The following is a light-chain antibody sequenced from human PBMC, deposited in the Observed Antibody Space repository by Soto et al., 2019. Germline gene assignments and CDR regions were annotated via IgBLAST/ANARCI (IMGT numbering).Light chain of an antibody. Sequence: EIVLTQSPATLSLSPGERATLSCRASQSVSSYLAWYQQKPGQAPRLLIYGASIRATDIPARFSGSGSGTDFTLISSSLEPEDFAVYYCQHRGKWPRTFGQGTKLEI. CDR2: GAS. CDR3: QHRGKWPRT. J-gene: IGKJ2*01. V-gene: IGKV3-11*01. CDR1: QSVSSY.